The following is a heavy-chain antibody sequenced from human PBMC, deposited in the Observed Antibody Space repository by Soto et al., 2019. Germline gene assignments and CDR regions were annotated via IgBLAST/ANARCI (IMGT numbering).Heavy chain of an antibody. CDR3: ARDPYTSTLVTIMDY. Sequence: EVQLVEPGGGLAQPGGSPRLSCAASGFTFSNYGMNWVRQAPGKGLEWVSYIDSSSRSIYYSDSVKGRFSISRDNAESSLFLQMNSLRDEDTAVYYCARDPYTSTLVTIMDYWGQGILVTVSS. V-gene: IGHV3-48*02. CDR1: GFTFSNYG. CDR2: IDSSSRSI. D-gene: IGHD2-21*02. J-gene: IGHJ4*02.